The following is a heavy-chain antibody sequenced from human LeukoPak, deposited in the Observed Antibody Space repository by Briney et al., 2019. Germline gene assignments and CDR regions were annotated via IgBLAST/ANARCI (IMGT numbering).Heavy chain of an antibody. CDR1: GGSITTYY. CDR2: IYHSGNT. V-gene: IGHV4-59*08. J-gene: IGHJ4*02. Sequence: SETLSLTCTVSGGSITTYYWTWIRQPPGKGLEWIGYIYHSGNTNYNPSLNSRVTISLDTPKNQFTLKLTSVTAADTAVYYCSRRVAVRPRYYFDYWGQGTLVTVSS. CDR3: SRRVAVRPRYYFDY. D-gene: IGHD6-6*01.